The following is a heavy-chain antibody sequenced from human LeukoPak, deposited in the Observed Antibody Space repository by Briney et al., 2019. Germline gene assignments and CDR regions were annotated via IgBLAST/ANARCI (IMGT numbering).Heavy chain of an antibody. J-gene: IGHJ4*02. D-gene: IGHD6-19*01. CDR1: GFTFNSYA. Sequence: PGGSLRLSCAASGFTFNSYAMYWVRQAPGKGLEWVSGIFGSGGSAHYADSVKGRFTISRDNSKNTVYLQMDSLRVDDTAVYYCGKTTTGYSSGRYPGWPVDYWGQGTLATVSS. CDR3: GKTTTGYSSGRYPGWPVDY. V-gene: IGHV3-23*01. CDR2: IFGSGGSA.